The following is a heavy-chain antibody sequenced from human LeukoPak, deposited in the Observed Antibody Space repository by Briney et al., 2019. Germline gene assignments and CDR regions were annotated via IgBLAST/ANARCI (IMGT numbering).Heavy chain of an antibody. J-gene: IGHJ4*02. CDR2: ISAYNGNT. V-gene: IGHV1-18*01. CDR3: ARIYYSSYIDF. Sequence: ASVKVSCKVSGYTLTELSMHWVRQAPGQGLEWMGWISAYNGNTNYAQKLQGRVTMTTDTSTSTAYMELRSLRSDDTAAYYCARIYYSSYIDFWGQGTLVTVSS. D-gene: IGHD3-22*01. CDR1: GYTLTELS.